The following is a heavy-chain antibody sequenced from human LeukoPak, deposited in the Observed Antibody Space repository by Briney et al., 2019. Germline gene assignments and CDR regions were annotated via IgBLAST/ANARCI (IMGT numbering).Heavy chain of an antibody. CDR2: IYIGGST. CDR1: GFTISSNY. V-gene: IGHV3-66*02. Sequence: PGGSLRLSCAASGFTISSNYMSWVRQAPGKGLEWVSVIYIGGSTYYADSVKGRFTISRDNSNNTLYLQMNSLRAEDTAVYYCSRAPGATAGYWGQGTLVTVSS. CDR3: SRAPGATAGY. D-gene: IGHD1-26*01. J-gene: IGHJ4*02.